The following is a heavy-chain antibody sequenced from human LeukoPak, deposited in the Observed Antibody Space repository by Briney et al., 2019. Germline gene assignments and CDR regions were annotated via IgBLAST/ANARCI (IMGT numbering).Heavy chain of an antibody. J-gene: IGHJ4*02. CDR3: ARDLATYCGGDCYHDLDY. CDR1: GFTFSSYA. Sequence: PGGSLRLSCAASGFTFSSYAMHWVRQAPGKGLEWVAVISYDGSNKYYADSVKGRFTISRDNSKNTLYLQMNSLRAEDTAVYYCARDLATYCGGDCYHDLDYWGQGTLVTVSS. CDR2: ISYDGSNK. V-gene: IGHV3-30*04. D-gene: IGHD2-21*02.